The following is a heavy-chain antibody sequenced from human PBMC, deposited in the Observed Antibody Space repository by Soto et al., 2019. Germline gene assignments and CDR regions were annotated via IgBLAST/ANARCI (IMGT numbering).Heavy chain of an antibody. J-gene: IGHJ6*02. V-gene: IGHV3-74*01. CDR1: GFDFSTYW. D-gene: IGHD1-7*01. CDR3: ARRLELPLVASHYYYGMDV. Sequence: EAQLVESGGGLVQPGGSLRVSCAASGFDFSTYWIHWVRQAPGKGLEWVSRIDDDGSSTRYADSVKGRFTISRDNAKNTVYLEMHSLSDEDTAVYYCARRLELPLVASHYYYGMDVWGQGTTVTVSS. CDR2: IDDDGSST.